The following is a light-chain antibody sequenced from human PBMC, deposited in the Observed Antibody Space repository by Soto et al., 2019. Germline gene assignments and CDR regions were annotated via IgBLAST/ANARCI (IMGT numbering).Light chain of an antibody. Sequence: SALTQPRSLSGSPGQSVTISCTGTSSDVGGYNYVSWYQQHPGKAPKLMIYDVSKRPSGVPDRFSGSKSGNTASLTISGLQAEDEADYYCCSYAGSYTSYVFGTGTKVTVL. V-gene: IGLV2-11*01. CDR2: DVS. J-gene: IGLJ1*01. CDR3: CSYAGSYTSYV. CDR1: SSDVGGYNY.